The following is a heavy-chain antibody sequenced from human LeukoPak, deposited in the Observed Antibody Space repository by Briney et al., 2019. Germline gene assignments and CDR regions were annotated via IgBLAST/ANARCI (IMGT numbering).Heavy chain of an antibody. V-gene: IGHV4-34*01. D-gene: IGHD3-22*01. Sequence: PSETLSLTCAVYGGSFSGYYWGWIRQPPGKGLEWIGEINHSGSTNYNPSLKSRVTISVDTSKNQFSLKLSSVTAADTAVYYCARVRRGYYDSSGYLDYWGQGTLVTVSS. CDR3: ARVRRGYYDSSGYLDY. CDR1: GGSFSGYY. CDR2: INHSGST. J-gene: IGHJ4*02.